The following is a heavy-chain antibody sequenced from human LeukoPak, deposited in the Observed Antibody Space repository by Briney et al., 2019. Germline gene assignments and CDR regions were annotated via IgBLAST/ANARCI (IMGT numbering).Heavy chain of an antibody. V-gene: IGHV3-11*05. CDR2: ISSSSSYI. Sequence: GGSLRLSCAASGFTFSDYYTSWIRQAPGKGLEWVSSISSSSSYIYYADSVKGRFTISRDNAKNSLYLQMNSLRAEDTAVYYCAKALMVYAIFLDYWGQGTLVTVSS. CDR1: GFTFSDYY. D-gene: IGHD2-8*01. CDR3: AKALMVYAIFLDY. J-gene: IGHJ4*02.